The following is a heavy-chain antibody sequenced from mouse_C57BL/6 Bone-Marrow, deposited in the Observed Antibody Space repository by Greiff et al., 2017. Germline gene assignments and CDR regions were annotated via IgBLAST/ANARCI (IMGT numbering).Heavy chain of an antibody. V-gene: IGHV1-81*01. CDR1: GYTFTSYG. J-gene: IGHJ2*01. Sequence: QVQLQQSGAELARPGASVKLSCKASGYTFTSYGISWVKQRTGQGLEWIGEIYPRRGNTYYNEKFKGKATLTADKSSSTAYMELRSLTSEDSAVYFCARGPGGLDYWGQGTTLTVSS. CDR2: IYPRRGNT. CDR3: ARGPGGLDY. D-gene: IGHD3-3*01.